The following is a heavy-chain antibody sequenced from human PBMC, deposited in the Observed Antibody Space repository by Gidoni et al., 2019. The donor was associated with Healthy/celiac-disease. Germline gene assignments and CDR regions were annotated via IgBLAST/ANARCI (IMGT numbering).Heavy chain of an antibody. V-gene: IGHV1-18*04. CDR1: GYTFTRSG. Sequence: QVQLVQSGAEVKKPGASVKVSCKASGYTFTRSGISWVRQAPGQGLEWMGWISAYNGNTNYAQKLQGRVTMTTDTSTSTAYMELRSLRSDDTAVYYCAREYGGLVGDRMGLLLDYWGQGTLVTVSS. J-gene: IGHJ4*02. CDR3: AREYGGLVGDRMGLLLDY. D-gene: IGHD2-8*02. CDR2: ISAYNGNT.